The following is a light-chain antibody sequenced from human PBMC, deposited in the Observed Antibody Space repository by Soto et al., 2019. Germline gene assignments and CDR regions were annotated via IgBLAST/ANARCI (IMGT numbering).Light chain of an antibody. V-gene: IGLV2-14*03. CDR3: TSYTSSYSYV. Sequence: QSVLTQPASVSGSPGQSVTISCAGTSSDVGGYNFVSWYQQHPGKAPQLMIYDVSSRPSGVSNRFSGSKSGNTASLTISGLQAEDEADYYCTSYTSSYSYVFRTGTKVPVL. J-gene: IGLJ1*01. CDR1: SSDVGGYNF. CDR2: DVS.